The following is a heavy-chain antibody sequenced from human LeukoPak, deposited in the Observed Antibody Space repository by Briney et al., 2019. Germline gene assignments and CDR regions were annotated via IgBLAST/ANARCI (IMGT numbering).Heavy chain of an antibody. D-gene: IGHD6-13*01. Sequence: GGSLRLSCAASGFTFSSYWMSWVRQAPGKGLEWVANIKQDGSEKYYVDSVKGRFTISRDNAKSSLYLQMNSLRAEDTAVYYCARDNLGIAAGYYYYYYMDVWGKGTTVTVSS. V-gene: IGHV3-7*01. CDR3: ARDNLGIAAGYYYYYYMDV. CDR1: GFTFSSYW. CDR2: IKQDGSEK. J-gene: IGHJ6*03.